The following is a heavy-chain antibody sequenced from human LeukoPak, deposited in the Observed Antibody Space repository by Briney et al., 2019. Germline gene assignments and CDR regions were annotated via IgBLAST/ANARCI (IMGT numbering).Heavy chain of an antibody. V-gene: IGHV4-30-2*01. CDR3: ARKKDYGDYVDY. Sequence: SETLSLTCAVSGASISSGGYSWNWIRLPPGKGLEWIANIYHSGNTYYNPSLRSRVTISVDTSKNQFSLTLSSVTAADTALYYCARKKDYGDYVDYWGQGTLVTVSS. J-gene: IGHJ4*02. CDR1: GASISSGGYS. D-gene: IGHD4-17*01. CDR2: IYHSGNT.